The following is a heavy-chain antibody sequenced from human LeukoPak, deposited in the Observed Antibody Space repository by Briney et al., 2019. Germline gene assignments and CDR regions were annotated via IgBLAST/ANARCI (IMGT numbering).Heavy chain of an antibody. CDR2: ISAYNGNT. J-gene: IGHJ3*02. D-gene: IGHD4-17*01. V-gene: IGHV1-18*01. CDR3: AITTVTLHDAFDI. CDR1: GYTFTSYG. Sequence: ASVKVSCKASGYTFTSYGISWVRQAPGQGLEWMGWISAYNGNTNYAQKLQGRVTMTTDTSTGTAYMELRSLRSDDTAVYYCAITTVTLHDAFDIWGQGTMVTVSS.